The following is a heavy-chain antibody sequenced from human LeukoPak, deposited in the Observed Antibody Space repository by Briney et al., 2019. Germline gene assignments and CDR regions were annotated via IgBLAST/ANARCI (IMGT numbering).Heavy chain of an antibody. Sequence: PSETLSLTCTVSGYSISSGYHWGWIRQPPGKGLEWIGSIYHSGSTYYNPSLKSRVTISVDTSKNQFSLKLSSVTAADTAVYYCARVRSYSSGWFDYWGQGTLVTVSS. D-gene: IGHD6-19*01. CDR1: GYSISSGYH. J-gene: IGHJ4*02. V-gene: IGHV4-38-2*02. CDR3: ARVRSYSSGWFDY. CDR2: IYHSGST.